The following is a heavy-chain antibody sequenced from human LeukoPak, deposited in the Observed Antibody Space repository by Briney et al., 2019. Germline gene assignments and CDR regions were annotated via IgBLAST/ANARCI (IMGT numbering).Heavy chain of an antibody. CDR1: GYTFTGYY. Sequence: ASVKVSCKASGYTFTGYYMHWVRPAPGQGLEWMGWINPNSGGTNFAQKFQGRVTVTRDTSISVVYMELSRLRSDDTAVYYCARPRNPMVVTPTSRTYFFDSWGQGTLVTVSS. D-gene: IGHD4-23*01. J-gene: IGHJ4*02. V-gene: IGHV1-2*02. CDR2: INPNSGGT. CDR3: ARPRNPMVVTPTSRTYFFDS.